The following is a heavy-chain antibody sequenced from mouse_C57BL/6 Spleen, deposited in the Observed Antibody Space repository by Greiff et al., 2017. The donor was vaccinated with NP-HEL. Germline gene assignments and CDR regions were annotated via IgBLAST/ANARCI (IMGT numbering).Heavy chain of an antibody. CDR2: INPSSGYT. Sequence: QVHVKQSGAELARPGASVKMSCKASGYTFTSYTMHWVKQRPGQGLEWIGYINPSSGYTKYNQKFKDKATLTADKSSSTAYMQLSSLTSEDSAVYYCARDYGRGDAMDYWGQGTSVTVSS. CDR1: GYTFTSYT. D-gene: IGHD1-1*01. V-gene: IGHV1-4*01. CDR3: ARDYGRGDAMDY. J-gene: IGHJ4*01.